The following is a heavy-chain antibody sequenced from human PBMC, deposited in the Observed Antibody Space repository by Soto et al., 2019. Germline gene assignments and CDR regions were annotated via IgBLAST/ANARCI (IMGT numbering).Heavy chain of an antibody. CDR2: IYYSGTT. D-gene: IGHD3-10*01. Sequence: SETLSLTCAVSGYSISSSNWWGWIRQPPGKGLEWIGYIYYSGTTYYNPSLKSRVTMSVDTSKNQFSLKLSSVTAADTAVYYCARVGYYGSGSYYTLHPYYYYYGMDVWGQGTTVTVSS. J-gene: IGHJ6*02. CDR3: ARVGYYGSGSYYTLHPYYYYYGMDV. V-gene: IGHV4-28*03. CDR1: GYSISSSNW.